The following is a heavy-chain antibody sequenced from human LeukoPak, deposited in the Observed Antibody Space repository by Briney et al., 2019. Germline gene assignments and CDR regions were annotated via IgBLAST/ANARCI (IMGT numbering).Heavy chain of an antibody. CDR3: ASARIMITFGGVTNDAFDI. Sequence: GASVKVSCKASGGTFSSYAISWVRQAPGQGLEWMGRIIPILGIANYAQKFQGRVTITADKSTSTAYMELSSLRPEDTAVYYCASARIMITFGGVTNDAFDIWGQGTMVTVSS. CDR1: GGTFSSYA. V-gene: IGHV1-69*04. D-gene: IGHD3-16*01. J-gene: IGHJ3*02. CDR2: IIPILGIA.